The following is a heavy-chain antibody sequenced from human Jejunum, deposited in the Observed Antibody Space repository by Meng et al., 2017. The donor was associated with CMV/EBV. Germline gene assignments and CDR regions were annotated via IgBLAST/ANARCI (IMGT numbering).Heavy chain of an antibody. V-gene: IGHV3-23*03. D-gene: IGHD2-8*01. CDR1: SSYP. CDR2: IYSGGIDT. J-gene: IGHJ6*01. Sequence: SSYPMSWVRQAPGKGLEWVSMIYSGGIDTYYADSVKGRFTTSRDNSKNMLYLQMNSLRAEDTAVYYCAKYAKGVRSGNIYAMDVWGQGTTVTVSS. CDR3: AKYAKGVRSGNIYAMDV.